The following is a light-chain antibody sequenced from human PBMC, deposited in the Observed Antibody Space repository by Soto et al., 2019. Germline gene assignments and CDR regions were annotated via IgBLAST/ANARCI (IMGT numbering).Light chain of an antibody. Sequence: NQMTQSPSSLSASVGDSVTITCRASLGIGKFLAWYQQRPGKVPKLLIYGASTLQSGVPSRFSGRGSVRDFTLIISSLQPEDVATYYCQKYNSFALTFGQGTKVELK. CDR3: QKYNSFALT. V-gene: IGKV1-27*01. CDR2: GAS. CDR1: LGIGKF. J-gene: IGKJ1*01.